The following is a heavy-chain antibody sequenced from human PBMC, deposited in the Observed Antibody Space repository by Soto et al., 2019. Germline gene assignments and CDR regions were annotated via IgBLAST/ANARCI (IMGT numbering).Heavy chain of an antibody. CDR3: ARERLTGTTEDAFDI. J-gene: IGHJ3*02. V-gene: IGHV4-59*01. D-gene: IGHD1-20*01. CDR2: IYYSGGT. CDR1: GGSISSYY. Sequence: PSETLSLTCTVSGGSISSYYWSWIRQPPGKGLEWIGYIYYSGGTNYNPSLKSRVTISVDTSKNQFSLKLSSVTAAATAVYYCARERLTGTTEDAFDIWGQGTMVTGS.